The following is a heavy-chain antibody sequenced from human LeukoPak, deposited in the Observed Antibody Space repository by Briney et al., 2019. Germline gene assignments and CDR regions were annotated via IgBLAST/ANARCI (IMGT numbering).Heavy chain of an antibody. D-gene: IGHD3-9*01. CDR3: AREKYGYDILTGPKNWFDP. CDR1: GGSISSGSYY. V-gene: IGHV4-61*02. Sequence: SETLSLTCTVSGGSISSGSYYWSWIRQPAGKGLEWIGRIYTSGSTNYNPSLKSRVTISVDTSKHQFSLKLSSVPAADTAVYYCAREKYGYDILTGPKNWFDPWGQGTLVTVSS. J-gene: IGHJ5*02. CDR2: IYTSGST.